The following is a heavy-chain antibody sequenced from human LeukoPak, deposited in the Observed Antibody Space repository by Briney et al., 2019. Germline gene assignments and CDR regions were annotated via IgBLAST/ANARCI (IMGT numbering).Heavy chain of an antibody. CDR3: ASPSRTALPLWFGDWGYYFDY. D-gene: IGHD3-10*01. J-gene: IGHJ4*02. CDR2: ISGSGGST. V-gene: IGHV3-23*01. Sequence: GGSLRLSCAASGFTFSSYSMNWVRQAPGKGLEWVSAISGSGGSTYYADSVKGRFTISRDNSKNTLYLQMNSLRAEDTAVYYCASPSRTALPLWFGDWGYYFDYWGQGTLVTVSS. CDR1: GFTFSSYS.